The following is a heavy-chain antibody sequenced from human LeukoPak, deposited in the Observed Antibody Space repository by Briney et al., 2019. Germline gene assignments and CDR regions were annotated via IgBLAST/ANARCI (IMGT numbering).Heavy chain of an antibody. Sequence: PSETLSLTCTVSGGSISSYYWNWIRQPPGKGLEWIGYIYYSGSTNYNSSLKSRVIISVDTSKNQFSLKLSSVTAADTAVYYCARFSSIAAAFDYWGQGTLVTVSS. CDR3: ARFSSIAAAFDY. V-gene: IGHV4-59*08. J-gene: IGHJ4*02. CDR1: GGSISSYY. CDR2: IYYSGST. D-gene: IGHD6-13*01.